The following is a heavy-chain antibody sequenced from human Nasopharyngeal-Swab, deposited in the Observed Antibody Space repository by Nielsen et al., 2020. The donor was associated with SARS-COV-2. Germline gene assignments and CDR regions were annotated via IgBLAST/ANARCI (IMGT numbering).Heavy chain of an antibody. D-gene: IGHD3-3*01. V-gene: IGHV4-39*01. J-gene: IGHJ3*02. CDR3: ARHPIAGITIFGVVSRDAFDI. CDR2: IYYSGST. CDR1: GGSFSGYY. Sequence: SETLSLTCAVYGGSFSGYYWGWIRQPPGKGLEWIGSIYYSGSTYYNPSLKSRVTISVDTSKNQFSLKLSSVTAADTAVYYCARHPIAGITIFGVVSRDAFDIWGQGTMVTVSS.